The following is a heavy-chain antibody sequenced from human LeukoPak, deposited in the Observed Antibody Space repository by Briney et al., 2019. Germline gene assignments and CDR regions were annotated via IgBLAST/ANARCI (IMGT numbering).Heavy chain of an antibody. D-gene: IGHD5-12*01. Sequence: SETLSLTCIVSGGSISSSNYYWGWIRQPPGKGLEWIGSIYYSGTTYSNPSLKSRVTISVDTSKNQFSLSLSSVTAADTAVYYCARGYSGPRSRMDVWGQGTTVTVSS. CDR1: GGSISSSNYY. J-gene: IGHJ6*02. CDR2: IYYSGTT. V-gene: IGHV4-39*01. CDR3: ARGYSGPRSRMDV.